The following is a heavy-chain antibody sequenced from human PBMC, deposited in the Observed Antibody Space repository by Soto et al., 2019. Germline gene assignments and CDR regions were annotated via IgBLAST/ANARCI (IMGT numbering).Heavy chain of an antibody. J-gene: IGHJ4*02. Sequence: SETLSLTCTVSGGSISSSSYYWGWIRQPPGKGLEWIGSIYYSGSTYYHPSLKSRVTISVDTSKNQFSLKLSSVTAADTAAYYCARTTRGYSYGSVDYWGQGTLVTVSS. CDR2: IYYSGST. V-gene: IGHV4-39*01. CDR3: ARTTRGYSYGSVDY. D-gene: IGHD5-18*01. CDR1: GGSISSSSYY.